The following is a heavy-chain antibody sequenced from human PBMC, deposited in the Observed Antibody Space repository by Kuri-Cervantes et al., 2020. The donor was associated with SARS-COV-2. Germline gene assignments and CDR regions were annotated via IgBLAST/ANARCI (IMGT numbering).Heavy chain of an antibody. CDR3: ARVRNDYYYYYYMDV. CDR2: ISSSSSYI. Sequence: LSLTCAASGLTFSSYSMNWVRQAPGKGLEWVSSISSSSSYIYYADSAKGRFTISRDNAKNSLYLQMNSLRAEDTAVYYCARVRNDYYYYYYMDVWGKGTTVTVSS. V-gene: IGHV3-21*01. J-gene: IGHJ6*03. CDR1: GLTFSSYS.